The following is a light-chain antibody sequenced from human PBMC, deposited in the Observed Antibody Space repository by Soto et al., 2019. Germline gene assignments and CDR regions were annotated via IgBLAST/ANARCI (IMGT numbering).Light chain of an antibody. CDR3: HQYGSSPPYT. V-gene: IGKV3-20*01. J-gene: IGKJ2*01. CDR2: GAS. CDR1: QSVSSSY. Sequence: EIVLTQSPGTLSLSPGERATLSCRASQSVSSSYLAWYQQKPGQAPRLLIYGASSRATGIPERFSGSGSGTDFTLTISRLEPEDFAVYYCHQYGSSPPYTFGHGTKLEIK.